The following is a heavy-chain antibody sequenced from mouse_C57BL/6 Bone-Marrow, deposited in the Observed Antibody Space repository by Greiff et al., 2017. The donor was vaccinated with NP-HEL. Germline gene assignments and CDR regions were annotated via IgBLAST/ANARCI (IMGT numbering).Heavy chain of an antibody. D-gene: IGHD1-1*01. CDR1: GFTFSSYG. CDR3: ARSYGGY. CDR2: ISSGGSYT. Sequence: EVQLMESGGDLVKPGGSLKLSCAASGFTFSSYGMSWVRQTPDKRLEWVATISSGGSYTYYPDSVKGRFTISRDNAKNTLYLQMSSLKSEDTAMYYCARSYGGYWGQGTTLTVSS. J-gene: IGHJ2*01. V-gene: IGHV5-6*01.